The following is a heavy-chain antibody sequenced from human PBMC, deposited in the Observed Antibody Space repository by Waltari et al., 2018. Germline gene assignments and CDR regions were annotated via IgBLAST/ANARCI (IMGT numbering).Heavy chain of an antibody. D-gene: IGHD3-22*01. CDR3: ARGSPYYDSSGYYAFDI. CDR2: IIPIFGTA. CDR1: GGTFSSYA. V-gene: IGHV1-69*05. Sequence: QVQLVQSGAEVKKPGSSVKVSCKASGGTFSSYAISWVRQAPGRGLEWRGGIIPIFGTANYAQKFQGRVTITTDESTSTAYMELSSLRSEDTAVYYCARGSPYYDSSGYYAFDIWGQGTMVTVSS. J-gene: IGHJ3*02.